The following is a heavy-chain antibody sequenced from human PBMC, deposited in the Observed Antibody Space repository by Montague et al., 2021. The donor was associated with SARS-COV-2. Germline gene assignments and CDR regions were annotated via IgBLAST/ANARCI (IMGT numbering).Heavy chain of an antibody. CDR3: ARQFPVQGLRYSYYGMDV. V-gene: IGHV6-1*01. J-gene: IGHJ6*02. D-gene: IGHD4-11*01. CDR2: TYYKSKWYN. Sequence: CAISGDSVSSNSAAWNWIRQSPSRSLEWLGRTYYKSKWYNDYAVSVKSRITINPDTSKNQFSLQLNSVTPEDAAVYYCARQFPVQGLRYSYYGMDVWGQGTTVTVSS. CDR1: GDSVSSNSAA.